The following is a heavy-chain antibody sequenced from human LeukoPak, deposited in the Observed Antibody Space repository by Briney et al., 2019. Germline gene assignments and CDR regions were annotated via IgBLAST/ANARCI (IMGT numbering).Heavy chain of an antibody. V-gene: IGHV4-31*03. Sequence: PSETLSLTCTVSGGSVSSGGYFWSWIRQHPGKGLEWIGYIYYSGSTYYNPSLKSRVTISVDTSKNQFSLKLSSVTAADTAVYYCARVRYSYVAWFDPWGQGTLVTVSS. CDR3: ARVRYSYVAWFDP. J-gene: IGHJ5*02. CDR1: GGSVSSGGYF. D-gene: IGHD5-18*01. CDR2: IYYSGST.